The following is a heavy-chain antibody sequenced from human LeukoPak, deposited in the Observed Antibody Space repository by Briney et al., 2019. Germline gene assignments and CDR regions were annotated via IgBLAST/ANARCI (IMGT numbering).Heavy chain of an antibody. CDR1: GFRFSNYW. CDR2: IKRDGSEQ. D-gene: IGHD2-2*01. J-gene: IGHJ4*02. CDR3: ARGGSSTSY. V-gene: IGHV3-7*01. Sequence: GGSLRLSCTASGFRFSNYWMRWVRQAPGKGLEWVANIKRDGSEQYYVDSVKGRFTTSRDNAKNSLYLQMNSLRAEDTAVYYCARGGSSTSYWGQGTLVTVSS.